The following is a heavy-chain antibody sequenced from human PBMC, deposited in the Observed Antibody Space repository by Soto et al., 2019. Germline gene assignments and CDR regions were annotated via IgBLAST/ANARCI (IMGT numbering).Heavy chain of an antibody. CDR1: CGSFSGYY. J-gene: IGHJ4*02. V-gene: IGHV4-34*01. CDR2: INHSGST. D-gene: IGHD2-21*02. Sequence: SETLSLTCAVYCGSFSGYYWSWIRQPPGKGLEWIGEINHSGSTNYNPSLKSRVTISVDTSKNQFSLKLSSVTAADTAVYYCARGSAGGYSYSNLDYWGQGTLVTVSS. CDR3: ARGSAGGYSYSNLDY.